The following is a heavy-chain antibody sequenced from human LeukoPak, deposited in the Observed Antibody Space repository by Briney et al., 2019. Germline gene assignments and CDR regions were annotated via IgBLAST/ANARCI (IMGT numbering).Heavy chain of an antibody. CDR3: ARMRPELDY. V-gene: IGHV3-48*03. D-gene: IGHD6-6*01. CDR1: GFTFSSYE. Sequence: GGSLRLSCAASGFTFSSYEMNWVRQAPGKGLEWMSYISSSGGTIYYADPVKGRFTISRDNAKNSLYLQMNSLRAEDTAVYYCARMRPELDYWGQGTLVTVSS. CDR2: ISSSGGTI. J-gene: IGHJ4*02.